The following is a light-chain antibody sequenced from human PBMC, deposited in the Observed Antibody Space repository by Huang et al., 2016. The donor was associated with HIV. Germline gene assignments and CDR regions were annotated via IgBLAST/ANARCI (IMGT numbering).Light chain of an antibody. CDR1: QSVSDPH. V-gene: IGKV3-20*01. CDR2: GVC. J-gene: IGKJ4*01. Sequence: EIALTQSPGTLSLSPGERATLSCRASQSVSDPHLAWYQQKPGQTPRLLIYGVCTRATGIPDRFRGSGSGTDFTLTISRLEPDDFAVYYCQQFGTSPLTFGGGTKVEIK. CDR3: QQFGTSPLT.